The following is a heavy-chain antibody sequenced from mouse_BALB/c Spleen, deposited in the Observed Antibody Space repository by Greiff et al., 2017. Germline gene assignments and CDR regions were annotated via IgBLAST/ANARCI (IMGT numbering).Heavy chain of an antibody. D-gene: IGHD2-4*01. J-gene: IGHJ3*01. CDR1: GFSLTSYG. Sequence: VKLMESGPGLVAPSQSLSITCTVSGFSLTSYGVHWVRQPPGKGLEWLGVIWAGGSTNYNSALMSRLSISKDNSKSQVFLKMNSLQTDDTAMYYCARDDYDRFAYWGQGTLVTVSA. CDR3: ARDDYDRFAY. V-gene: IGHV2-9*02. CDR2: IWAGGST.